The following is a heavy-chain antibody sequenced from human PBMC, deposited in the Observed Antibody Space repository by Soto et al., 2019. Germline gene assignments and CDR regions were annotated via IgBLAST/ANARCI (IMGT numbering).Heavy chain of an antibody. V-gene: IGHV4-28*01. D-gene: IGHD1-26*01. J-gene: IGHJ4*02. Sequence: SETLSLTCGVSVYSISSDNWWFCIRQPPGKGLEWIGYIHYSVITYSNPSLKSRLTMSVDTSKNQFSLKLSSVTAVDTAVYYCATKDNGKYYFDFWGQGTLVTVSS. CDR1: VYSISSDNW. CDR3: ATKDNGKYYFDF. CDR2: IHYSVIT.